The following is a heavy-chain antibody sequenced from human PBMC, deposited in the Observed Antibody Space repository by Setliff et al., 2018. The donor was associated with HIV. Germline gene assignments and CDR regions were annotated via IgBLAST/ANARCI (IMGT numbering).Heavy chain of an antibody. CDR1: GFTFSNYG. J-gene: IGHJ3*01. D-gene: IGHD3-22*01. Sequence: PGGSLRLSCAASGFTFSNYGIHWVRQAPGKGLEWVAFIRYDGSIKYHADFVEGRFTVSRDNSKNTLYLQLNSLRAEDTAVYYRAKDRFSDSSAPGDAFDVWGVGTLVTVSS. V-gene: IGHV3-30*02. CDR3: AKDRFSDSSAPGDAFDV. CDR2: IRYDGSIK.